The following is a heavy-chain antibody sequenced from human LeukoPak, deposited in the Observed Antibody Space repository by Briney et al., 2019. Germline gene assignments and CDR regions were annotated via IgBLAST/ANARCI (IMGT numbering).Heavy chain of an antibody. CDR3: ARAYCGGDCYSDY. J-gene: IGHJ4*02. D-gene: IGHD2-21*02. CDR2: LNPSGGTT. CDR1: GYTFTYYY. Sequence: ASVMVSCKASGYTFTYYYMHWVRQAPGQGLEWMGILNPSGGTTTYAQKFQGRVTMTRDTSTSTVYMELSSLRSEDTAVYYCARAYCGGDCYSDYWGQGTLVTVSS. V-gene: IGHV1-46*01.